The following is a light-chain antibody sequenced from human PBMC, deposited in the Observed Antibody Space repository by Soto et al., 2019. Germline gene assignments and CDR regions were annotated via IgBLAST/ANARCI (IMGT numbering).Light chain of an antibody. J-gene: IGLJ1*01. CDR3: DSYTSSSSYV. Sequence: QSVLTQPASVSGSPGQSITISCTGSSSDVGGYKYVSWYQQHPGKAPKLMIYDVSNRPSGVSDRFSGSKPGNTASLTISGLQSEDEADYSCDSYTSSSSYVFGTGTKLTVL. V-gene: IGLV2-14*01. CDR1: SSDVGGYKY. CDR2: DVS.